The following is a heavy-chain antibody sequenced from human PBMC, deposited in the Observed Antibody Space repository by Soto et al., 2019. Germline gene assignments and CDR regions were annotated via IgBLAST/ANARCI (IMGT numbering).Heavy chain of an antibody. J-gene: IGHJ6*02. D-gene: IGHD6-13*01. CDR1: GGSVSSGSYY. V-gene: IGHV4-61*01. Sequence: SETLSLTCTVSGGSVSSGSYYWSWIRQPPGKGLEWIGYIYYSGSTNYNPSLKSRVTISVDTSKNQFSLKLSSVTAADTAVYYCARDSEGAAHYYYYGMDVWGQGTTVTVSS. CDR3: ARDSEGAAHYYYYGMDV. CDR2: IYYSGST.